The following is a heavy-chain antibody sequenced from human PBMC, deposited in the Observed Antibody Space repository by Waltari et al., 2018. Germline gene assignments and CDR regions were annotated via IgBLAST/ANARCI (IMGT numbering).Heavy chain of an antibody. V-gene: IGHV3-20*04. CDR2: INWDGSST. Sequence: EEQLVASGGGVVRPGGSLGLACAGPGFPFVLYSMAWVRQAPGKGLEWVSGINWDGSSTGYADSVKGRFTISRDNAKNSLHLHVNSLTAEDTAFYYCARVNSNYVNWFDPWGQGTLVIVSS. CDR3: ARVNSNYVNWFDP. D-gene: IGHD4-4*01. J-gene: IGHJ5*02. CDR1: GFPFVLYS.